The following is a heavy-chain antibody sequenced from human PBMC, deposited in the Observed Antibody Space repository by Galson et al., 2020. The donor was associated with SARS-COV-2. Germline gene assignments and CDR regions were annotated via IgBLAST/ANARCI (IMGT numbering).Heavy chain of an antibody. CDR1: GFTFSNYA. CDR2: VSKDGINK. Sequence: GGSLRLSCAASGFTFSNYAMHWVRQAPGKGLEWVAAVSKDGINKYYADSVRGRFTISRDNSRNTFYLQLDTLGVEDTAVYYSARGPAIEVAGTNVWGCMDAWGQGTTVTVSS. J-gene: IGHJ6*02. V-gene: IGHV3-30*04. CDR3: ARGPAIEVAGTNVWGCMDA. D-gene: IGHD6-19*01.